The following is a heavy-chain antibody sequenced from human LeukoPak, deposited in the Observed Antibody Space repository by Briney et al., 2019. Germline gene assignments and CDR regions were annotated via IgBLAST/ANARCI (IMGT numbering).Heavy chain of an antibody. CDR2: ISSSSSTI. J-gene: IGHJ4*02. Sequence: GGSLRLSCAASGFTFSSYSMNWVRQAPGKGLEWVSYISSSSSTIYYADSVKGRFTISRDNAKNSLYLQMNSLRAEDTAVYYCARERQYYDFWSAQLDYWGQGTLVTASS. CDR1: GFTFSSYS. CDR3: ARERQYYDFWSAQLDY. D-gene: IGHD3-3*01. V-gene: IGHV3-48*01.